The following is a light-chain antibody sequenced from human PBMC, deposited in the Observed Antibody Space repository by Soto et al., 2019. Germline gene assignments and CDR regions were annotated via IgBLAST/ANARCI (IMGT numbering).Light chain of an antibody. CDR3: QQADGFHLT. CDR1: RNIATW. V-gene: IGKV1-12*01. CDR2: AAD. Sequence: DIQMTQSPSSLSASVGDRVTITCRASRNIATWLGWYQHKPGKAPKLLIYAADNIYSGVPSRFSGSGSGTDFALTISGLQTEDFATYYCQQADGFHLTFGGGTKVEIK. J-gene: IGKJ4*01.